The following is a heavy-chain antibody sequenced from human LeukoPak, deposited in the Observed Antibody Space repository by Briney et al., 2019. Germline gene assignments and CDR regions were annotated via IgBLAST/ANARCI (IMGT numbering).Heavy chain of an antibody. J-gene: IGHJ4*02. D-gene: IGHD3-3*01. V-gene: IGHV3-7*01. CDR1: GFTFSSYW. CDR2: IKQDGSEK. Sequence: GGSLRLSCAASGFTFSSYWMSWVRQAPGKGLEWVANIKQDGSEKYYVDSVKGRFTISRDNAKNSLYLQMNSLRAEDTAVHYCARDSNYDFWSGYQYPSDYWGQGTLVTVSS. CDR3: ARDSNYDFWSGYQYPSDY.